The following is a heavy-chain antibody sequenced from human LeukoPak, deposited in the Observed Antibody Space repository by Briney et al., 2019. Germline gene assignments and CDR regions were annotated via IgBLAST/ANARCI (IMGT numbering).Heavy chain of an antibody. CDR3: ARDSGYSSSWYKSPYYFDY. CDR1: GGSISSYY. J-gene: IGHJ4*02. D-gene: IGHD6-13*01. CDR2: IYYSGST. V-gene: IGHV4-59*01. Sequence: SGTLSLTCTVSGGSISSYYWSWIRQPPGKGLKWIGYIYYSGSTNYNPSLKSRVTISVDTSKNQFSLKLSSVTAADTAVYYCARDSGYSSSWYKSPYYFDYWGQGTLVTVSS.